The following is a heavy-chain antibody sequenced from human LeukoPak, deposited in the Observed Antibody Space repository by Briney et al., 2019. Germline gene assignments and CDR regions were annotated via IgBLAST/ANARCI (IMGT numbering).Heavy chain of an antibody. CDR1: GFTFSSYA. V-gene: IGHV3-30-3*01. Sequence: GGSLRLSCAASGFTFSSYAMHWVRQAPGKGLEWVAVISYDGSNKYYADSVKGRFTISRDNSKNTLYLQMNSLRAEDTAVYYCARDTVRVVIIPYYFDYWGQGTLVTVSS. D-gene: IGHD3-3*01. CDR3: ARDTVRVVIIPYYFDY. CDR2: ISYDGSNK. J-gene: IGHJ4*02.